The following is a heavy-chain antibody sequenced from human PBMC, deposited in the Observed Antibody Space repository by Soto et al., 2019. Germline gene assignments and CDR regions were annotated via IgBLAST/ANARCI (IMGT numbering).Heavy chain of an antibody. V-gene: IGHV4-31*03. CDR1: GGSISSSSYY. CDR2: IYYSGST. J-gene: IGHJ3*02. CDR3: ARDISETDAFDI. Sequence: PSETLSLTCTVSGGSISSSSYYWGWIRQPPGKGLEWIGYIYYSGSTYYNPSLKSRVTISVDTSKNQFSLKLSSVTAADTAVYYCARDISETDAFDIWGQGTMVTVSS.